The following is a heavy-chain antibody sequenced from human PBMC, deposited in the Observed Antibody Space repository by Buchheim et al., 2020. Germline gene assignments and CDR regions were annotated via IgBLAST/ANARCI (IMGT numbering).Heavy chain of an antibody. CDR2: IYYSGST. J-gene: IGHJ4*02. Sequence: QLQLQESGPGLVKPSETLSLTCTVSGGSISSSSYYWGWIRQPPGKGLEWIGSIYYSGSTYYNPSLKSRVTISVATPNNQFSLKLSSVTAADTAVYYCARDFRTYYYGSGSYRVFDYWGQGTL. CDR1: GGSISSSSYY. V-gene: IGHV4-39*07. D-gene: IGHD3-10*01. CDR3: ARDFRTYYYGSGSYRVFDY.